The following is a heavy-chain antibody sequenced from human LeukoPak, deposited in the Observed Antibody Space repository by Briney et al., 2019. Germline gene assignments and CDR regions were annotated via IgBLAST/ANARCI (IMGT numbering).Heavy chain of an antibody. D-gene: IGHD6-19*01. Sequence: GRSLRLSCVASEFTFSTYNMNWVRQAPGKGLEWVSYISSSSSTMYYADSVKGRFTISRDNAKNSLYLQMNSLRAEDTAVYYCVRHSSGWFFDYWGQGTLVTVSS. CDR3: VRHSSGWFFDY. J-gene: IGHJ4*02. CDR2: ISSSSSTM. CDR1: EFTFSTYN. V-gene: IGHV3-48*04.